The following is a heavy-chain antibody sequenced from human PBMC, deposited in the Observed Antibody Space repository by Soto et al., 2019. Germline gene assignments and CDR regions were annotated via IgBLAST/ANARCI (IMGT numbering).Heavy chain of an antibody. J-gene: IGHJ4*02. V-gene: IGHV3-74*01. CDR3: ARPRYDGTGTPFDD. Sequence: EVQLVDSGGGLVQPGGSLRLSCAVSGFTFSSYWMHWVRQVPGKGLVWVSSINGDGSSTTYADSVKGRFTISRDNAKNTLYLQRNSLRAEDTAVYYCARPRYDGTGTPFDDWGRGTLVTVSS. CDR2: INGDGSST. D-gene: IGHD3-10*01. CDR1: GFTFSSYW.